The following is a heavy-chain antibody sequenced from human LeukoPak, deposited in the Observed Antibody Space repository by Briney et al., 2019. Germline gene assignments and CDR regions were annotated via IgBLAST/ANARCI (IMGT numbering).Heavy chain of an antibody. Sequence: PGGSLRLSCAASGSTFSDYYMSWIRQAPGKGLEWVSYISSSGSTIYYADSVKGRFTISRDNAKNSLYLQMNSLRAEDTAVYYCARLPDFWSGYYNWYFDLWGRGTLVTVSS. CDR2: ISSSGSTI. D-gene: IGHD3-3*01. J-gene: IGHJ2*01. V-gene: IGHV3-11*04. CDR1: GSTFSDYY. CDR3: ARLPDFWSGYYNWYFDL.